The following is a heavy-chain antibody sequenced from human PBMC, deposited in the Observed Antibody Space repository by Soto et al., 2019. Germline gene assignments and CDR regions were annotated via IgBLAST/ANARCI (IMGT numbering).Heavy chain of an antibody. D-gene: IGHD5-18*01. J-gene: IGHJ4*02. Sequence: QITLKESGPTLVKPTQTLTLTCTFSGFSLSPSGVGVGWIRQPPGKALEWLGIIFWDDDKRYRPSLKGRLTITKDTSKHQLVLTMTNMDPVDTATYYCAHLPWKQLGPRAPVVNWGQGTPVTVSS. V-gene: IGHV2-5*02. CDR2: IFWDDDK. CDR1: GFSLSPSGVG. CDR3: AHLPWKQLGPRAPVVN.